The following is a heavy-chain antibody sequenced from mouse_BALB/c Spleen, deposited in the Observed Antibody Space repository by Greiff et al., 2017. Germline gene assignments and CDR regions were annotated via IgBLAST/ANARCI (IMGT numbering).Heavy chain of an antibody. Sequence: VQLVESGPELVKPGASVKISCKASGYAFSSSGMNWVKQRPGQGLEWIGCIYPGDGDTNYNGKFKGKATLTADKSSSTAYMQLNSLTSVDSAVYFCAKEGYDYEDYWGQGTTLTVSA. CDR3: AKEGYDYEDY. J-gene: IGHJ2*01. D-gene: IGHD2-4*01. V-gene: IGHV1-82*01. CDR1: GYAFSSSG. CDR2: IYPGDGDT.